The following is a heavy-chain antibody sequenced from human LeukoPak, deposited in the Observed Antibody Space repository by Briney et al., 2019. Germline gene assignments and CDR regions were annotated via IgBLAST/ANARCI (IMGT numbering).Heavy chain of an antibody. CDR2: IYYSGST. CDR1: GGSISSYY. J-gene: IGHJ6*03. Sequence: SETLSLTCTVSGGSISSYYWSWIRQSPGKGLEWIGYIYYSGSTNYNPSLKSRVTISVDTSKNQFSLKLSSVTAADTAVYYCARGFSSSWYSDYYYMDVWGKGTTVTISS. D-gene: IGHD6-13*01. V-gene: IGHV4-59*01. CDR3: ARGFSSSWYSDYYYMDV.